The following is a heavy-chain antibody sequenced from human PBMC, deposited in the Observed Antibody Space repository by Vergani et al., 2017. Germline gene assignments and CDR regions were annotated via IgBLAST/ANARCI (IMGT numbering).Heavy chain of an antibody. CDR2: ISWNSNSI. CDR1: GFTSAGHA. Sequence: EVQLEESGGGLVLPGRSLRLSCVASGFTSAGHAMHWVGQAPGKGLEWVSGISWNSNSIGYADSVKGRFTISRDNAKNTLYLQMNSLRAEDTALYYCAKDLGTSSRGGWFDPWGQGTLVTVSS. V-gene: IGHV3-9*02. D-gene: IGHD6-6*01. J-gene: IGHJ5*02. CDR3: AKDLGTSSRGGWFDP.